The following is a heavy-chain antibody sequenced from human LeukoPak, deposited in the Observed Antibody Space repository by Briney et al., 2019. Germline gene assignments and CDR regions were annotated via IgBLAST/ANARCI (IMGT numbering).Heavy chain of an antibody. V-gene: IGHV3-23*01. Sequence: GGSLRLSCAASGSTFSSYAMRWVRQAPGKGLEWVSAISGSGGSTYYADSVKGRFTISRDNSKNTLYLQMNSLRAEDTAVYYCAKGSYYDSSGYVDAFDIWGQGTMVTVSS. CDR2: ISGSGGST. CDR3: AKGSYYDSSGYVDAFDI. D-gene: IGHD3-22*01. CDR1: GSTFSSYA. J-gene: IGHJ3*02.